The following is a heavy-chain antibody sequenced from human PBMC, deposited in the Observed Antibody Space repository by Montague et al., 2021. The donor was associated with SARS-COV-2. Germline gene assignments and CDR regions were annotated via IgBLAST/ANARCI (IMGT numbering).Heavy chain of an antibody. J-gene: IGHJ6*02. Sequence: SETLSLTCTVAGGSVSSGSYYWSWIRQPPGKGLEWIGYIYYSGSTKYKPSLKSRVTISVDTSKNQFSLKLSSVTAADTAVYYCARDRGQTYYDILTGRALSVDFANGMDVWGQGTTVTVSS. CDR3: ARDRGQTYYDILTGRALSVDFANGMDV. D-gene: IGHD3-9*01. CDR1: GGSVSSGSYY. V-gene: IGHV4-61*01. CDR2: IYYSGST.